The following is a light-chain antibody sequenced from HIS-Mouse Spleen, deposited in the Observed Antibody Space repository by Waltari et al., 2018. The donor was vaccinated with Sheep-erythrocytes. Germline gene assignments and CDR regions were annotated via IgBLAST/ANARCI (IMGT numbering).Light chain of an antibody. J-gene: IGKJ1*01. CDR3: QQDNSYSWT. CDR1: QSISSW. Sequence: DIQMTLSPFTLSASVGDRLHITCRATQSISSWLAWYQQKPGKAPKLLIYKASSLESGVPSSFSGSGSGTEFTLTISSLQPDDFATYYCQQDNSYSWTFGQGTKVEIK. V-gene: IGKV1-5*03. CDR2: KAS.